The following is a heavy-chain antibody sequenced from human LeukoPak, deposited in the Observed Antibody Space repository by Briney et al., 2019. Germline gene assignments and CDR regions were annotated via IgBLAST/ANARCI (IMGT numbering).Heavy chain of an antibody. CDR3: ARASRITMIVVARGWFDP. J-gene: IGHJ5*02. D-gene: IGHD3-22*01. CDR2: IYYSGST. V-gene: IGHV4-39*07. Sequence: SETLSLTCTVSGGSISSSSYYWGWIRQPPGKGLEWIGSIYYSGSTNYNPSLKSRVTISVDTSKNQFSLKLSSVTAADTAVYYCARASRITMIVVARGWFDPWGQGTLVTVSS. CDR1: GGSISSSSYY.